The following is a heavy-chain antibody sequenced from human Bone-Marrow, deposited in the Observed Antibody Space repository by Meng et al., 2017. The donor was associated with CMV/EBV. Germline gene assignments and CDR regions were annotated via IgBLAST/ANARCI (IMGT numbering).Heavy chain of an antibody. CDR3: ARVEGGSYYAYYYGMDV. CDR2: ISSNGGST. V-gene: IGHV3-64*02. Sequence: GESLKISCAASGFTFSSYAMHWVRQAPGKGLEYVSAISSNGGSTYYADSVKGRFTISRDNSKNTLYLQMNSLRAEDTAVYYCARVEGGSYYAYYYGMDVWGQGTTVTGSS. J-gene: IGHJ6*01. CDR1: GFTFSSYA. D-gene: IGHD1-26*01.